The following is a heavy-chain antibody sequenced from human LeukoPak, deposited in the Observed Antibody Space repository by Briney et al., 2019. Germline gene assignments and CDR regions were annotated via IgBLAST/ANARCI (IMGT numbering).Heavy chain of an antibody. CDR2: TYYRSKWYN. D-gene: IGHD6-6*01. CDR3: ARRGPAGSSSSGMDV. V-gene: IGHV6-1*01. Sequence: SQTLSLTCDISGDSVSGNIVAWNWIRQSPSRGLEWLGRTYYRSKWYNDYAVSVKSRITINSDTSKNQFSLQLNSVTPEDTAVYYCARRGPAGSSSSGMDVWGQGTTVTVSS. J-gene: IGHJ6*02. CDR1: GDSVSGNIVA.